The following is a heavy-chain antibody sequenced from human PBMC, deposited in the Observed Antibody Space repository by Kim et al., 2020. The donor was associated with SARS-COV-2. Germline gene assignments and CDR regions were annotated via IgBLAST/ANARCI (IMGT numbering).Heavy chain of an antibody. CDR1: GFTFTSFA. V-gene: IGHV3-23*01. J-gene: IGHJ6*01. Sequence: GGSLRLSCAASGFTFTSFAMSWVRQAPGKGLEWVSSISARGGNTYYADSVTGRFTISRDNTNNMLYAQMNSLRAEDTAVYFCVKGPKNPTGQDYYYYGM. CDR3: VKGPKNPTGQDYYYYGM. CDR2: ISARGGNT.